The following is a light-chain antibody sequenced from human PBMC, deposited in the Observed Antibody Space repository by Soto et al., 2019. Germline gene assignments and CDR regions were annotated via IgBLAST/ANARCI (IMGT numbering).Light chain of an antibody. CDR3: LSFDSSLSVV. J-gene: IGLJ2*01. CDR2: GNT. V-gene: IGLV1-40*01. CDR1: SSNIGAGYD. Sequence: QSVLTQPPSVSGAPGQRVTISCTGSSSNIGAGYDVHWYQQLPGRAPKLLIYGNTNRPSGVPDRFSGSKSGTSASLAITGRHAEDVADYYCLSFDSSLSVVFGGGTNLTVL.